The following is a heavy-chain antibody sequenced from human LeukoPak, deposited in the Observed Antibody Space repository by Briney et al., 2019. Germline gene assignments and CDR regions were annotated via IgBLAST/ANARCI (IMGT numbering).Heavy chain of an antibody. J-gene: IGHJ4*02. CDR1: GYSFSNYW. CDR3: ARRGSTWFSDY. V-gene: IGHV5-51*01. CDR2: IYPGDSDT. Sequence: GESLQISCKGSGYSFSNYWIGWVRQMPGKGLEWMGIIYPGDSDTTYSPSFQGQVTISVDKSISTAYLQWSSLEASDTALYYCARRGSTWFSDYWGQGTLVTVSS. D-gene: IGHD6-13*01.